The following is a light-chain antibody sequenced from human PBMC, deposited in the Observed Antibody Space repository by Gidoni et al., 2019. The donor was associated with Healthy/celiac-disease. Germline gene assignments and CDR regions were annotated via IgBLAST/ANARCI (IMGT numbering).Light chain of an antibody. Sequence: SYVLTQPPSLSAAPGKTARITCGGHNIGSKSVHWYQQKPGQAPVLVIYYESDRPSGIPERFSGANSGNTATRTISRVEAGDEADYYCQVWDSSSDHVVFGGGTKLTVL. V-gene: IGLV3-21*04. CDR1: NIGSKS. CDR2: YES. CDR3: QVWDSSSDHVV. J-gene: IGLJ2*01.